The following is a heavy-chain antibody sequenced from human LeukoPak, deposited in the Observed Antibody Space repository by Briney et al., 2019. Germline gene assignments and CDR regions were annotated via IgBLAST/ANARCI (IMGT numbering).Heavy chain of an antibody. Sequence: SQTLSLTCAVSGGSINSGGYSWSWIRQPPGKGLEWIGNIYHTESSYYNPSLKSRVIMSIDRSKNQFSLQLSSVTAADTAVYYCARDRVLLRFGELPYYFDYWGQGTLVTVSS. D-gene: IGHD3-10*01. CDR1: GGSINSGGYS. J-gene: IGHJ4*02. V-gene: IGHV4-30-2*01. CDR2: IYHTESS. CDR3: ARDRVLLRFGELPYYFDY.